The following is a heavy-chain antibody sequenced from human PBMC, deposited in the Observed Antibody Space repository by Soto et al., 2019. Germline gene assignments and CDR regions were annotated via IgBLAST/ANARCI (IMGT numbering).Heavy chain of an antibody. V-gene: IGHV3-74*01. CDR2: INGDGTST. CDR1: GFTFSYYW. Sequence: EVQLVESGGGLVQPGGSLRLSCAASGFTFSYYWMHWVHQAPGKGPVWVSRINGDGTSTSYADSVKGRFTISRDNARNTVYLQMNSLRAEDTAVYYCARGLRTQYGVDVWGQGTTVTVSS. D-gene: IGHD2-21*02. J-gene: IGHJ6*02. CDR3: ARGLRTQYGVDV.